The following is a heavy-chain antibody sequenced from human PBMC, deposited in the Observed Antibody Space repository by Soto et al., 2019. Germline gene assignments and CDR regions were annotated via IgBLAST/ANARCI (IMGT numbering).Heavy chain of an antibody. D-gene: IGHD6-19*01. CDR2: IYSSGST. V-gene: IGHV4-59*08. CDR1: GGSISSYY. Sequence: QVHLQQSGPGLVKPSETLSLTCTVSGGSISSYYWSWIRQPPGKGLEWIGHIYSSGSTNYNPSLRSRVSISVDTSRNQSSLKLTSVTAADTAVYYCGSQEYSSGWPEYFQHWGQGTLVTVSS. CDR3: GSQEYSSGWPEYFQH. J-gene: IGHJ1*01.